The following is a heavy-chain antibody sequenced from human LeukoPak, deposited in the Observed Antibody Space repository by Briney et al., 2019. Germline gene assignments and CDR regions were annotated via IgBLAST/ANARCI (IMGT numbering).Heavy chain of an antibody. V-gene: IGHV1-18*01. CDR1: GYTFTSYG. CDR3: ARTTLYYYYMDV. CDR2: ISAYNGNT. Sequence: ASVKVSCKASGYTFTSYGISWMRQAPGQGLEWMGRISAYNGNTNYAQKLQGRVTMTTDTSTSTAYMELRSLRSDDTAVYCCARTTLYYYYMDVWGKGTTVTVSS. D-gene: IGHD4-17*01. J-gene: IGHJ6*03.